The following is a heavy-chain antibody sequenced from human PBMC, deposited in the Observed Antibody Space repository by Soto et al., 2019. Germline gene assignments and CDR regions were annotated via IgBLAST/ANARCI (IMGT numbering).Heavy chain of an antibody. D-gene: IGHD1-7*01. J-gene: IGHJ5*02. Sequence: ASWKLSCETSVYTFTRYGISWVRQAPGQGLEWMGWISTYNGNTNFTQKLQGRVTMTTDTSTSTAYMELRSLRSDDTAVYYCARDREYNWNYNWFDPWG. V-gene: IGHV1-18*01. CDR1: VYTFTRYG. CDR3: ARDREYNWNYNWFDP. CDR2: ISTYNGNT.